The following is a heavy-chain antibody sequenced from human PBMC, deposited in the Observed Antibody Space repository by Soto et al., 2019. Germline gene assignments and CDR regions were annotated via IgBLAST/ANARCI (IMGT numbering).Heavy chain of an antibody. CDR3: VKALGWFGELLGLDY. Sequence: PSQTLSLTCAISGDSVSSNSAAWNWIRQSPSRGLEWLGRTYYRSKWYNDYAVSVKSRITINPDTSKNQFSLQLNSVTPEDTAVYYCVKALGWFGELLGLDYWGQGTLVTVSS. J-gene: IGHJ4*02. D-gene: IGHD3-10*01. CDR1: GDSVSSNSAA. V-gene: IGHV6-1*01. CDR2: TYYRSKWYN.